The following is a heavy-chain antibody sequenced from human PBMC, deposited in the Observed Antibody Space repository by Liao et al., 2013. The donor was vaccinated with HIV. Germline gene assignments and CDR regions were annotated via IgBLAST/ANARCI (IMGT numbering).Heavy chain of an antibody. CDR1: GGSFSGYY. J-gene: IGHJ3*02. CDR2: INESGST. Sequence: QVHLQESGPGLLKPSETLTLSCVVSGGSFSGYYWSWIRQSPGKGLEWIGEINESGSTNYNPSLKRRVIISVQMSKNQFSLRLTSVTAADTSVYFCARGEAFDIWGQGTLVTVSS. V-gene: IGHV4-34*01. CDR3: ARGEAFDI.